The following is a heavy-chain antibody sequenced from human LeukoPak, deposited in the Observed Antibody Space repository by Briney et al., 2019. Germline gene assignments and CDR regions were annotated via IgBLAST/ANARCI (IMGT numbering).Heavy chain of an antibody. V-gene: IGHV4-59*12. CDR3: ARGRSRGGSYYVY. Sequence: KASETLSLTCTVSGGSISSYYWSWIRQPPGKGLEWIGYIYYSGSTNYNPSLKSRVTISVDTSKNQFSLKLSSVTAADTAVYYCARGRSRGGSYYVYWGQGTLVTVSS. J-gene: IGHJ4*02. CDR1: GGSISSYY. D-gene: IGHD1-26*01. CDR2: IYYSGST.